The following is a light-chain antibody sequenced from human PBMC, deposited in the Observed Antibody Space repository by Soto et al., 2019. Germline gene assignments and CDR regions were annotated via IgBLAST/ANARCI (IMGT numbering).Light chain of an antibody. Sequence: QSALTQPPSASGSPGQTVTISCTGTSGDVGLYDYVSWYQQHPGTPPKLIIFEVSQPPSGVPGRFSGSKSGNTASLTVSGLQPEDEADYYCSSSAGSNSVVFGGGTKLTVL. CDR1: SGDVGLYDY. CDR3: SSSAGSNSVV. CDR2: EVS. J-gene: IGLJ2*01. V-gene: IGLV2-8*01.